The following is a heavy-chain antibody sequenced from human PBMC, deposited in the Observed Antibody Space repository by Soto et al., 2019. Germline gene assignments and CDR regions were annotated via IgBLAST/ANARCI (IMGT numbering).Heavy chain of an antibody. J-gene: IGHJ3*01. CDR3: TSPSRNNFFDV. CDR1: GYNLTELS. V-gene: IGHV1-24*01. CDR2: FDPEDGER. Sequence: ASVKVSCKVSGYNLTELSMHWVRKAPGKGLEWMGGFDPEDGERMYEQKFQGRVTMTEDTSTDIAYMELRSLKSDDTAVYYCTSPSRNNFFDVWGQGTMVTFAS.